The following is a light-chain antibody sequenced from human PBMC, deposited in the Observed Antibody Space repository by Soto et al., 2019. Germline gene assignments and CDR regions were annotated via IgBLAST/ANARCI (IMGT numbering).Light chain of an antibody. CDR3: QQYNNWPPDRT. CDR1: QSVGSN. CDR2: GAS. Sequence: EIVMTQSPATLSVSPGERATLSCRASQSVGSNLAWYQQKPGQAPRLLIYGASTTATGIPARFSGSGSGTEFTLTISSLQSEDFAIYFCQQYNNWPPDRTFGQGTKVDI. V-gene: IGKV3-15*01. J-gene: IGKJ1*01.